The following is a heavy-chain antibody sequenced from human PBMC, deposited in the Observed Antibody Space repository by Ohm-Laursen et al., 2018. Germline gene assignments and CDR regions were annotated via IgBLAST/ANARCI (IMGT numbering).Heavy chain of an antibody. CDR3: ARGLRPMIVVVPPGYYGMDV. CDR2: MNPNSGNT. V-gene: IGHV1-8*01. D-gene: IGHD3-22*01. Sequence: ASVKVSCKASGYTFTSYDINWVRQATGQGLEWMGWMNPNSGNTGYAQNFQGRVTMTRNTSISTAYMELSSLRSEDTAVYYCARGLRPMIVVVPPGYYGMDVWGQGTTVTVSS. CDR1: GYTFTSYD. J-gene: IGHJ6*02.